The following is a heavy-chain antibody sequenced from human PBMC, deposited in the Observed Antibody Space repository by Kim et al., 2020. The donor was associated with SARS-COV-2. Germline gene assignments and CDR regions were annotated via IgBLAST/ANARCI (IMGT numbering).Heavy chain of an antibody. J-gene: IGHJ5*02. D-gene: IGHD3-10*01. V-gene: IGHV4-59*09. CDR3: ARGGLYYGSRHKFDP. Sequence: PSLRSRVTISVDTSKNQFSLKLSSVTAADTAVYYCARGGLYYGSRHKFDPWGQGTLVTVSS.